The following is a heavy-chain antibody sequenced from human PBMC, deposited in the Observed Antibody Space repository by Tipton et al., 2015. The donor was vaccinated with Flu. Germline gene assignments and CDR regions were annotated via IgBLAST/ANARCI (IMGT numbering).Heavy chain of an antibody. CDR1: SGSLSGYY. V-gene: IGHV4-4*07. CDR2: IYTSGNT. J-gene: IGHJ4*02. D-gene: IGHD6-19*01. Sequence: TLSLTCNVSSGSLSGYYWSWIRQPAGKGLEWIGRIYTSGNTNYSPSLKSRVTMSVDTSKNQFSLKLSSMTAADTAVYYCARSSRGWYRAMFDWGQGTLVTVSS. CDR3: ARSSRGWYRAMFD.